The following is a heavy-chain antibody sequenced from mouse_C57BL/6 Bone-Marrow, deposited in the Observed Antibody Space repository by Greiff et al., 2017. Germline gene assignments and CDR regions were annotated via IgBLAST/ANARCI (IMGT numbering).Heavy chain of an antibody. CDR3: AREGVYYASFAY. V-gene: IGHV5-12*01. CDR2: ISNGGGST. D-gene: IGHD2-1*01. J-gene: IGHJ3*01. Sequence: EVKVVESGGGLVQPGGSLKLSCAASGFTFSDYYMYWVRQTPEKRLEWVAYISNGGGSTYYPDTVKGRFTISRDNAKNTLYLQMSRLKSEDTAMYYCAREGVYYASFAYWGQGTLVTVSA. CDR1: GFTFSDYY.